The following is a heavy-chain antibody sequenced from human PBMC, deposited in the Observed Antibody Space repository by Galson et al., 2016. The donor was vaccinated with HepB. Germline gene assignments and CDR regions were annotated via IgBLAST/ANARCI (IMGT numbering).Heavy chain of an antibody. CDR2: IDIAGDT. CDR1: GFILSNYD. CDR3: ARGTFCSGDSCYSPAFDM. V-gene: IGHV3-13*01. Sequence: SLRLSCAASGFILSNYDMHWVRQVAGKGLEWVSCIDIAGDTYYPDSVRGRFTISRDNSKNTLYLQMNTLRAEDTAVYYCARGTFCSGDSCYSPAFDMWGQGTMVTVSS. J-gene: IGHJ3*02. D-gene: IGHD2-15*01.